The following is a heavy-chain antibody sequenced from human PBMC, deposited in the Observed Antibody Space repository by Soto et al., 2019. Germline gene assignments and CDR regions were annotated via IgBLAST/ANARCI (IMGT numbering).Heavy chain of an antibody. V-gene: IGHV3-23*01. J-gene: IGHJ3*01. CDR1: GFSLRSYA. CDR2: ISGTAESI. D-gene: IGHD3-10*01. CDR3: AKLPIIRGNALDL. Sequence: GSLRLSCAASGFSLRSYAVTWVRQVPGKGLEWVSVISGTAESIYYVDSVKGRFTISRDNSRNTVYLKMNLLRAEDTALYYCAKLPIIRGNALDLWGQGTMVTVSS.